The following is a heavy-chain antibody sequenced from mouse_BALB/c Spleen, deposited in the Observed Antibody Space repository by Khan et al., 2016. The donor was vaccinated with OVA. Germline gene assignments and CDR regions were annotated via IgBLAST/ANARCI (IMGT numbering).Heavy chain of an antibody. V-gene: IGHV3-5*02. CDR3: ARDYGSLYWYFDV. Sequence: EVELVESGPGLVKPSQTVSLTCTVTGISITTGNYRWSWLRQFPGNKLEWIGNIYYSGSITYNPSLPSRTTITRDTTKSLYFLEMNSLTAEDTATYCCARDYGSLYWYFDVWGAGTTVTVSS. J-gene: IGHJ1*01. CDR1: GISITTGNYR. D-gene: IGHD1-1*01. CDR2: IYYSGSI.